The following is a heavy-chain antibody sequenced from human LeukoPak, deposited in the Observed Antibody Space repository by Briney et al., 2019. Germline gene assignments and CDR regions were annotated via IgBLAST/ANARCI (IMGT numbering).Heavy chain of an antibody. CDR3: ARDRGLYSSSWDYYYYGMDV. CDR2: ISAYNGNT. Sequence: ASVRVSCKASGYTFTSYGISWVRQAPGQGLEWMGWISAYNGNTNYAQKLQGRVTMTTDTSTSTAYMELRSLRSDDTAVYYCARDRGLYSSSWDYYYYGMDVWGQGSTVAVSS. D-gene: IGHD6-13*01. CDR1: GYTFTSYG. J-gene: IGHJ6*02. V-gene: IGHV1-18*01.